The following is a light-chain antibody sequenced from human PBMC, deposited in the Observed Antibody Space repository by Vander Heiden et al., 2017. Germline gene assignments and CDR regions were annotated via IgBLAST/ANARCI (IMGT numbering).Light chain of an antibody. CDR1: SSNIGRNT. CDR2: DNN. V-gene: IGLV1-44*01. J-gene: IGLJ3*02. Sequence: QSVLTQPPPASGTPAQTVTISCSGSSSNIGRNTVNWYQQLPGTAPKVLIYDNNQRPSGIPDRFSGSKSGTSASLAISGLQSEDEADYYCAAWDDSLTGWVFGGGTKLTVL. CDR3: AAWDDSLTGWV.